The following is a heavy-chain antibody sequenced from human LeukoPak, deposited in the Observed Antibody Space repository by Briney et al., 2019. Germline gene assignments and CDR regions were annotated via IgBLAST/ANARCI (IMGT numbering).Heavy chain of an antibody. D-gene: IGHD2-21*02. CDR2: IYSGGST. CDR1: GFTFSSNY. CDR3: ARGSVVTAIGHIDY. V-gene: IGHV3-66*01. Sequence: PGGSLRLSCAASGFTFSSNYMSWVRQAPGKGLEWVSVIYSGGSTYYADSVKGRFTISRDNSKNTLYLQMNSLRAEDTAVYYCARGSVVTAIGHIDYWGQGTLVTVSA. J-gene: IGHJ4*02.